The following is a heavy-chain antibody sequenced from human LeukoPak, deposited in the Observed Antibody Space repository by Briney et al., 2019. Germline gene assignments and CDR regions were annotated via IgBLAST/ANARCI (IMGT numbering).Heavy chain of an antibody. D-gene: IGHD3-3*01. Sequence: SETLSLTCTVSGGSISSYYWSWIRQPPGKGLEWPGYIYYSGNTNYNPSLKSRVTISVDTSKNQFSLKLSSVTAADTAVYYCARSTYYDFWGGGGGVDYWGQGTLVTVSS. J-gene: IGHJ4*02. V-gene: IGHV4-59*01. CDR1: GGSISSYY. CDR2: IYYSGNT. CDR3: ARSTYYDFWGGGGGVDY.